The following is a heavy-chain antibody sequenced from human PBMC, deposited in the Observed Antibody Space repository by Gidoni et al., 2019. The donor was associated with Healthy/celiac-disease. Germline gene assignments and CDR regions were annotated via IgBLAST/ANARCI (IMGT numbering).Heavy chain of an antibody. V-gene: IGHV3-21*01. Sequence: EVQLVESGGGLVKPGGSLRLSCAASGFTFSSYSMNWVRQAPGKGLEWVSSISSSSSYIYYADSVKGRFTISRDNAKNSLYLQMNSLRAEDTAVYYCARARYDSSGYYYFDYWGQGTLVTVSS. CDR1: GFTFSSYS. J-gene: IGHJ4*02. CDR2: ISSSSSYI. D-gene: IGHD3-22*01. CDR3: ARARYDSSGYYYFDY.